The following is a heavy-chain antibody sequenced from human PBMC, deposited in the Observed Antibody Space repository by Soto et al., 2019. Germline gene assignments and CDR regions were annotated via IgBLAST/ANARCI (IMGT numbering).Heavy chain of an antibody. CDR2: IYSGGST. CDR3: ASLLGYDILTGYQYYFDY. V-gene: IGHV3-53*01. Sequence: GGSLRLSCAASGFTVSSNYMSWVRQAPGKGLEWVSVIYSGGSTYYADSVKGRFTISRDNSKNTLYLQMNSLRAEDTAVYYCASLLGYDILTGYQYYFDYWGQGTLVTVSS. D-gene: IGHD3-9*01. CDR1: GFTVSSNY. J-gene: IGHJ4*02.